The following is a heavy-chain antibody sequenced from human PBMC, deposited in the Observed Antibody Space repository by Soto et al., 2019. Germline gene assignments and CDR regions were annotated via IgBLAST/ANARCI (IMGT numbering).Heavy chain of an antibody. D-gene: IGHD3-9*01. CDR1: GYTFTGYY. CDR2: INPNSGGT. CDR3: ARDDAVDVLRYFDWPQAGFDP. V-gene: IGHV1-2*02. Sequence: GASVKVSCKASGYTFTGYYMHWVRQAPGQGLEWMGWINPNSGGTNYAQKFQGRVTMTRDTSISTAYMELSRLRSDDTAVYYCARDDAVDVLRYFDWPQAGFDPWGQGTLVTVSS. J-gene: IGHJ5*02.